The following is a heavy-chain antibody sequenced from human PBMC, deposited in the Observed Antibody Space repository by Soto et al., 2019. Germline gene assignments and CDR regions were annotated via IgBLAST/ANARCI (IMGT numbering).Heavy chain of an antibody. D-gene: IGHD1-26*01. V-gene: IGHV3-30*18. CDR3: AKDGASGSHFFDY. CDR1: AFTFSAYD. CDR2: ISYDGSNK. Sequence: QVQLVESGGGVVHPGRSLRLSCAASAFTFSAYDMHWVRQAPGKGLEWVAIISYDGSNKYYADSVKGRFAISRDNSKNTLYLHMSSLRAEDTAVYYCAKDGASGSHFFDYWGQGTLVTVSS. J-gene: IGHJ4*02.